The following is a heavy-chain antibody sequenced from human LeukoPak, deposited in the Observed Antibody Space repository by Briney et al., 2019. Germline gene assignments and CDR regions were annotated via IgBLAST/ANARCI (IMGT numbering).Heavy chain of an antibody. J-gene: IGHJ3*02. CDR3: ARDTQQWHGRLLASDAFDI. CDR1: GGTFSSYA. CDR2: IIPIFGTA. V-gene: IGHV1-69*13. Sequence: GASVKVSCKASGGTFSSYAISWVRQAPGQGLEWMGGIIPIFGTANYAQKFQGRVTITADESTSTAYMELSSLRSEDTAVYYCARDTQQWHGRLLASDAFDIWGQGTMVTVSS. D-gene: IGHD6-19*01.